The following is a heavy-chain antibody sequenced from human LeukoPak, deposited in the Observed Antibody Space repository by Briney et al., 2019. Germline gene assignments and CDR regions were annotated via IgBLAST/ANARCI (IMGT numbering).Heavy chain of an antibody. CDR1: GGSFSGYY. CDR3: ARGRYDFWSGYYPQPLLFDY. Sequence: SETLSLTCAVYGGSFSGYYWSWIRQPPGKGPEWIGEINHSGSTNYNPSLKSRVTISVDTSKNQFSLKLSSVTAADTAVYYCARGRYDFWSGYYPQPLLFDYWGQGTLVTVSS. J-gene: IGHJ4*02. V-gene: IGHV4-34*01. D-gene: IGHD3-3*01. CDR2: INHSGST.